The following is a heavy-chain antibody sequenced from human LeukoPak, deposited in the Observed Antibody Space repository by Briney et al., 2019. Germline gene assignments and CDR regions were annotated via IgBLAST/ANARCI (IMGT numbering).Heavy chain of an antibody. V-gene: IGHV1-8*01. Sequence: ASVKVSCKASGYTFTSYDINWVRQATGQGLEWMGWMNPNSGNTGYAQKFQGRVTMTRNTSISTAYMELSSLRSEDTAVYYCARVGGYCSSTSCYYYYYMDVWGKGTTVTVSS. CDR2: MNPNSGNT. CDR1: GYTFTSYD. J-gene: IGHJ6*03. CDR3: ARVGGYCSSTSCYYYYYMDV. D-gene: IGHD2-2*01.